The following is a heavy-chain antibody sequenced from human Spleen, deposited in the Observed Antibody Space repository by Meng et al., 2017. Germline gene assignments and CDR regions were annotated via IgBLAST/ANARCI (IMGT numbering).Heavy chain of an antibody. CDR2: INHSGST. CDR3: ARGPTTMAHDFDY. D-gene: IGHD4-11*01. Sequence: VQLQQWGGGLLKPSDTLSLTWVVSGGSFSDYYWSWIRQPPGKGLEWIGEINHSGSTNYNPSLESRATISVDTSQNNLSLKLSSVTAADSAVYYCARGPTTMAHDFDYWGQGTLVTVFS. V-gene: IGHV4-34*01. J-gene: IGHJ4*02. CDR1: GGSFSDYY.